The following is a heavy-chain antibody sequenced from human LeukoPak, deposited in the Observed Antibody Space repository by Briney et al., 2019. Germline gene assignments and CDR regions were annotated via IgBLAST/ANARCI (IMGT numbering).Heavy chain of an antibody. Sequence: ASVKVSCKASGYTFTSYGISWVRQAPGQGLEWMGWISADNGNTNYAQKLQGRVTMTTDTSTSTAYMELRSLRSGDTAVYFCARCSGGDCYRPLDFWGQGTLVTVSS. D-gene: IGHD2-21*01. CDR1: GYTFTSYG. CDR2: ISADNGNT. J-gene: IGHJ4*02. CDR3: ARCSGGDCYRPLDF. V-gene: IGHV1-18*01.